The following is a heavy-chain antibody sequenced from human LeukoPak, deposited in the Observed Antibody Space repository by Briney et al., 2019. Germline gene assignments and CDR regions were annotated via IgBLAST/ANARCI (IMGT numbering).Heavy chain of an antibody. J-gene: IGHJ6*02. V-gene: IGHV3-53*04. CDR2: IYSGGST. CDR1: GFTVSTYA. CDR3: ARDCTDGMDV. Sequence: GGSLRLSCSASGFTVSTYAMSWVRQAPGKGLEWVSVIYSGGSTYYADSVKGRFTISRHNSKNTLYLQMNSLRAEDTAVYYCARDCTDGMDVWGQGTTVTVSS.